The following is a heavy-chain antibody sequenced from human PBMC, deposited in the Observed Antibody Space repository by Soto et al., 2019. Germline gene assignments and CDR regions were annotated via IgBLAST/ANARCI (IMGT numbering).Heavy chain of an antibody. Sequence: SETLSLTCSVSGDSISSVDYFWAWIRQPPGQALEYIGYIYKSATTYYNPSFESRVAISLDTSKSQFSLNVASVTAADTAVYFGARRRYCLTSSCFRGWFDSWGQGTLVTVSS. CDR3: ARRRYCLTSSCFRGWFDS. D-gene: IGHD2-2*01. CDR2: IYKSATT. CDR1: GDSISSVDYF. V-gene: IGHV4-30-4*01. J-gene: IGHJ5*01.